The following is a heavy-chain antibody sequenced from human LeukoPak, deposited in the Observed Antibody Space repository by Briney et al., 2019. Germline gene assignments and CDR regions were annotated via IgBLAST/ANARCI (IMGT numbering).Heavy chain of an antibody. CDR2: IYYSGST. J-gene: IGHJ2*01. Sequence: SETLSLTCTVSSGSISSSSYYWGWIRQPPGKGLEWIGSIYYSGSTYYNPSLKSRVTISVDTSKNQFSLKLSSVTAADTAVYYCAREGGDYGGNSQFWYFDLWGRGTLVTVSS. V-gene: IGHV4-39*07. CDR3: AREGGDYGGNSQFWYFDL. CDR1: SGSISSSSYY. D-gene: IGHD4-23*01.